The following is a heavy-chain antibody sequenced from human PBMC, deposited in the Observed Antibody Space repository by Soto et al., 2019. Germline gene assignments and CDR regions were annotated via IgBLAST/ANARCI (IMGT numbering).Heavy chain of an antibody. D-gene: IGHD2-2*01. CDR1: GGTFSSYT. CDR2: IIPILGIA. V-gene: IGHV1-69*02. Sequence: QVQLVQSGAEVKKPGSSVKVSCKASGGTFSSYTISWVRQAPGQGLEWMGRIIPILGIANYAQKFQGRVTITADKSTSTAYMELSSLRSEDTAVYYCARVADIVVVPAAMGPAFDIWGQGTMVTVSS. J-gene: IGHJ3*02. CDR3: ARVADIVVVPAAMGPAFDI.